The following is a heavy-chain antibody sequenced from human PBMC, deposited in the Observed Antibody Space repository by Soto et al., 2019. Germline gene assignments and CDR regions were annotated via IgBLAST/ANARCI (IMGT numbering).Heavy chain of an antibody. CDR3: ARDPSDY. CDR2: INPGNDNT. V-gene: IGHV1-3*01. J-gene: IGHJ4*02. CDR1: GYTNTTYT. Sequence: ASVKGACKASGYTNTTYTSHWVRQAPGQRLEWMGWINPGNDNTKYSRRFQDRVTITRDTSASTAYMELSSLRSEDTAVYYCARDPSDYWGQGTLVTVSS.